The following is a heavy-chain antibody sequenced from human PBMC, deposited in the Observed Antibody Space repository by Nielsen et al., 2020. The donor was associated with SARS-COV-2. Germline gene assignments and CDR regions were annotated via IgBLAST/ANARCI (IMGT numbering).Heavy chain of an antibody. D-gene: IGHD3-10*01. Sequence: SETLSLTCTVSGGSISSYYWSWMRQPPGKGLEWIGYIYYSGSTYYNPSLKGRVTISADTSRNQLSLRLRSVTAANTAVYYCARDAGRGGPYGMDVWGQGTTVIVSS. CDR2: IYYSGST. CDR1: GGSISSYY. J-gene: IGHJ6*02. V-gene: IGHV4-59*01. CDR3: ARDAGRGGPYGMDV.